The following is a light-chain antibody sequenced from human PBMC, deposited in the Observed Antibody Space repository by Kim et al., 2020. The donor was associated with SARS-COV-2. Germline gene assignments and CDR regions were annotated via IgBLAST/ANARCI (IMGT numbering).Light chain of an antibody. Sequence: SYELTQPPSVSVSPGQTASITCSGDKSGDKYVCWYQQKPGQSPVLVIYQDSKRPSGIPERFSGSNSGNTATLTISGTQAMDEADYYCQAWDSSTGVVFGGGTQLTVL. V-gene: IGLV3-1*01. CDR3: QAWDSSTGVV. J-gene: IGLJ2*01. CDR2: QDS. CDR1: KSGDKY.